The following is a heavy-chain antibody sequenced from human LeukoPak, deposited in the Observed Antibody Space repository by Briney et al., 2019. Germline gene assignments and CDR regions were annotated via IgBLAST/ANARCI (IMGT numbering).Heavy chain of an antibody. D-gene: IGHD4-23*01. CDR1: GGSISSYC. V-gene: IGHV4-59*01. Sequence: SETLSLTCTVSGGSISSYCWSWIRQPPGKGLEWIGYIYYSGSTNYNPSLKSRVTISVDTSKNQFSLKLSSVTAADTAVYYCARGLSLVTPADYWGQGTLVTVSS. CDR3: ARGLSLVTPADY. J-gene: IGHJ4*02. CDR2: IYYSGST.